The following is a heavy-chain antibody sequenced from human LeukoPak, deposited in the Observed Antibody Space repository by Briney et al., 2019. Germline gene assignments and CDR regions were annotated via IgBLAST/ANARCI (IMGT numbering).Heavy chain of an antibody. V-gene: IGHV4-30-2*01. Sequence: PSQTLSLTCTVSGGSISSGGYHWSWIRQPPGKGLEWIGYIYHSGSTYYNPSLKSRVTISVDRSKNQSSLKLSSVTAADTAVYYCAIGSASRNFGFDPWGQGTLVTVSS. J-gene: IGHJ5*02. CDR2: IYHSGST. CDR3: AIGSASRNFGFDP. D-gene: IGHD2/OR15-2a*01. CDR1: GGSISSGGYH.